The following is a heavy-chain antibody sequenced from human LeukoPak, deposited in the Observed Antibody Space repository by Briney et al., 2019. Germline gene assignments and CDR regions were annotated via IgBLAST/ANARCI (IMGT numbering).Heavy chain of an antibody. V-gene: IGHV1-8*01. CDR3: ARAVPAAIRKVTNGFDP. D-gene: IGHD2-2*01. CDR1: GYTFTSYD. CDR2: MNPNSGNT. J-gene: IGHJ5*02. Sequence: ASVKVSCKPSGYTFTSYDINWVRQATGQGLEWMGWMNPNSGNTGYAQKFQGRATMTRNTSISTAYMELSSLRSEDTAVYYCARAVPAAIRKVTNGFDPWGQGTLVTVSS.